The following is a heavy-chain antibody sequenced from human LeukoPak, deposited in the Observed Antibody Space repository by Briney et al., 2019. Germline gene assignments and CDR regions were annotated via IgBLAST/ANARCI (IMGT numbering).Heavy chain of an antibody. V-gene: IGHV3-48*03. CDR1: GFTFSSYE. D-gene: IGHD3-22*01. J-gene: IGHJ4*02. CDR2: ISSSGNTI. CDR3: ARELGGYYDY. Sequence: PGGSLRLPCAASGFTFSSYEMNWVCQAPGKGLEWVSYISSSGNTIYYADSVKGRFTISRDNAQNSLYLPMNSVRAEDTAVYYCARELGGYYDYWGQGTLVTVSS.